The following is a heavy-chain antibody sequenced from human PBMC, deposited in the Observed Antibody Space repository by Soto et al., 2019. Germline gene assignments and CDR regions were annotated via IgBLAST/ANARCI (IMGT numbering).Heavy chain of an antibody. Sequence: SETLSLTCTVSGGSISSGGYYWSWIRRHPGKGLEWIGYIYHSGSTYYNPSLKSRVTISVDRSKNQFSLKLSSVTAADTAVYYCARGVVVTAGDNWFDPWGQGTLVTVSS. CDR1: GGSISSGGYY. J-gene: IGHJ5*02. V-gene: IGHV4-30-2*01. CDR3: ARGVVVTAGDNWFDP. CDR2: IYHSGST. D-gene: IGHD2-21*02.